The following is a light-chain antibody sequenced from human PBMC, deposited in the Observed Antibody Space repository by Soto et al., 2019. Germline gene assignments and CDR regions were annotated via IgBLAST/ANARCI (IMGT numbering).Light chain of an antibody. V-gene: IGLV2-23*01. Sequence: QSVLTQPASVSGSPGQSITISCTGTNSDVGGYNFVSWYQQHPDKAPKVIIYEGSKRPSGVSNRFSGSKSGNTASLTISGLQAEDEADYYCCSYAGSSTYVFGTGTKVTVL. CDR2: EGS. CDR3: CSYAGSSTYV. J-gene: IGLJ1*01. CDR1: NSDVGGYNF.